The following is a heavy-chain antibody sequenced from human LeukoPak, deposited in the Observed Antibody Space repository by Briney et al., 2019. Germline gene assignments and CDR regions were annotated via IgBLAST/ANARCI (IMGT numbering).Heavy chain of an antibody. D-gene: IGHD6-13*01. CDR1: GFTFEDYA. CDR3: TKNTESSSWYGTFDY. V-gene: IGHV3-43D*03. CDR2: ITWDGRTT. J-gene: IGHJ4*02. Sequence: GGSLRLSCAASGFTFEDYAMHWVRQVPGRGLEWVSLITWDGRTTYYADSVKGRFTISRDNSKNSLTLQMNSLGPEDTAFYYCTKNTESSSWYGTFDYWGQGILVTVSS.